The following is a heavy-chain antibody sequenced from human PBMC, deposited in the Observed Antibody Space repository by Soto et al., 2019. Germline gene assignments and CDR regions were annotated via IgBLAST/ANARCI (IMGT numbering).Heavy chain of an antibody. CDR3: AREVQVHTPAFVY. V-gene: IGHV1-69*19. CDR1: GGTFNTYA. Sequence: QVPLVQSGAEMKKPGSSVKGSCQSSGGTFNTYAMNWVRQAPGQGPEWMGDISPMFGAANYAPKFQGRVTITADECTATSYMQLSSLTSEDTALYFCAREVQVHTPAFVYWGQGTLVTVSS. CDR2: ISPMFGAA. J-gene: IGHJ4*02. D-gene: IGHD3-10*01.